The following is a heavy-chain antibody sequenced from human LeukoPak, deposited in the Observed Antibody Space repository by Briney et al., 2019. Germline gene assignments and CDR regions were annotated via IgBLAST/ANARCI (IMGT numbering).Heavy chain of an antibody. CDR2: INSDGRSI. Sequence: PGGSLRLSCAASGFTFSRYWMHWVRQAPGKGLVWVSRINSDGRSINYADSVKGRFTISRDNAKNTLYLQMNSLRAEDTAVYYCARDPDSSGWSSIEYWGQGTLVTVSS. CDR1: GFTFSRYW. CDR3: ARDPDSSGWSSIEY. D-gene: IGHD6-19*01. V-gene: IGHV3-74*01. J-gene: IGHJ4*02.